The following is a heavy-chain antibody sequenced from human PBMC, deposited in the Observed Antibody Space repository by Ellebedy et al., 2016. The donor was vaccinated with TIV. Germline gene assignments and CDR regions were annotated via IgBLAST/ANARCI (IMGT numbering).Heavy chain of an antibody. Sequence: GESLKISXAASGFTFSSYGMHWVRQAPGKGLEWVAVIWYDGSNKYYADSVKGRFTISRDNSKNTLYLQMNSLRAEDTAVYYCAREGSSSWYGDSNWFNPWGQGTLVTVSS. V-gene: IGHV3-33*01. J-gene: IGHJ5*02. D-gene: IGHD6-13*01. CDR2: IWYDGSNK. CDR3: AREGSSSWYGDSNWFNP. CDR1: GFTFSSYG.